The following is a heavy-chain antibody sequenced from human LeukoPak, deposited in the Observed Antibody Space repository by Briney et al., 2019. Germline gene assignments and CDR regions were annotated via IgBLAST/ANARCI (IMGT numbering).Heavy chain of an antibody. J-gene: IGHJ5*02. CDR3: ARGGFPNTGGFYP. D-gene: IGHD2-8*02. CDR1: GAFINDYH. V-gene: IGHV4-59*12. Sequence: PSETLSLTCTVSGAFINDYHWSWMRQPPEGGLEWISFISDTGDTNHNPSLKSRLTMSADTSKKQLSLKLTSVTAADTAVYYCARGGFPNTGGFYPWGQGILVIVSS. CDR2: ISDTGDT.